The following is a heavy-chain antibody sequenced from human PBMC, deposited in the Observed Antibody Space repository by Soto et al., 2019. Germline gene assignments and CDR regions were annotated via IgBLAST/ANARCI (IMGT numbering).Heavy chain of an antibody. CDR3: ARDYCTNGVCNFDY. J-gene: IGHJ4*02. CDR2: IYYSGST. V-gene: IGHV4-59*01. CDR1: GGSISSYY. Sequence: PSETLSLTCTVSGGSISSYYWSWIRQPPGKGLEWIGYIYYSGSTNYNPSLKSRVTISVDTSKNQFSLKLSSVTAADTAVYYCARDYCTNGVCNFDYWGQGTLVTVSS. D-gene: IGHD2-8*01.